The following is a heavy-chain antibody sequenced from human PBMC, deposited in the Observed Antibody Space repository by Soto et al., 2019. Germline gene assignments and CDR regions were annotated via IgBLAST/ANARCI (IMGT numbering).Heavy chain of an antibody. CDR3: TRVRSYCGGDCSSSRYYFDY. Sequence: QVQLVQSGAEVKKPGSSVKVSCKASGGTFSSYAISWVRQAPGQGLEWMGGIIPIFGTANYAQKFQGRVTILADEYTRKAYMGPSSLRSEDTAVYYCTRVRSYCGGDCSSSRYYFDYWGQGTLVTVSS. V-gene: IGHV1-69*12. J-gene: IGHJ4*02. CDR1: GGTFSSYA. CDR2: IIPIFGTA. D-gene: IGHD2-21*02.